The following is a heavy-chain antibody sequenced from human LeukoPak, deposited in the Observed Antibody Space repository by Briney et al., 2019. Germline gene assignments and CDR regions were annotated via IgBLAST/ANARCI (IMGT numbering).Heavy chain of an antibody. D-gene: IGHD6-13*01. CDR3: ARALLSRQRLVPKNWFDP. CDR2: IYYSGST. V-gene: IGHV4-39*01. J-gene: IGHJ5*02. CDR1: GGSISSSSYY. Sequence: PSETLSLTCTVSGGSISSSSYYWGWIRQPPGKGLEWIGSIYYSGSTYYNPSLKSRVTISVDTSKNQFSLKLSSVTAADTAVYYCARALLSRQRLVPKNWFDPWGQGTLVTVSS.